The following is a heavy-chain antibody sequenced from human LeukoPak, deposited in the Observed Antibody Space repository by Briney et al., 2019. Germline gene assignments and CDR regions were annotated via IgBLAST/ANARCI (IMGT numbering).Heavy chain of an antibody. V-gene: IGHV1-69*13. Sequence: ASVKVSCKASGGTFSSYAISWVRQAPGQGLEWMGGIIPIFGTANYAQKFQGRVTITADESTSIAYMELSSLRSEDTAVYYCAGGLQWELTAGAFDIWGQGTMVTVSS. J-gene: IGHJ3*02. CDR3: AGGLQWELTAGAFDI. CDR1: GGTFSSYA. D-gene: IGHD1-26*01. CDR2: IIPIFGTA.